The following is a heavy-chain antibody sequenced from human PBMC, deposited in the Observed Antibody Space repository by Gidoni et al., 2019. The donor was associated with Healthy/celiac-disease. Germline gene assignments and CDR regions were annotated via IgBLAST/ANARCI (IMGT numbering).Heavy chain of an antibody. Sequence: QVQLQESGPGLVTPSETLSLTCTVSGGSISSYYWSWIRQPPGKGLEWIGYIYYSGSTNYNPSLKSRVTISVDTSKNQFSLKLSSVTAADTTVYYCARDKREEDSGSYSHWFDPWGQGTLVTVSS. CDR1: GGSISSYY. CDR3: ARDKREEDSGSYSHWFDP. J-gene: IGHJ5*02. D-gene: IGHD1-26*01. V-gene: IGHV4-59*01. CDR2: IYYSGST.